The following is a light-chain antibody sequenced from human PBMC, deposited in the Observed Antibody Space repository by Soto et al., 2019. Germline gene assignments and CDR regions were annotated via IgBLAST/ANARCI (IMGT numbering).Light chain of an antibody. CDR2: DVS. Sequence: QSVLAQPASVSGSPGQSITISCTGTSSDVGGYNYVSWYQQYPGKVPKLIIFDVSNRPSGVSNRFSGSKSGNTASLTISGLQAEDEADYYCSSYTNILGVFGTGTKVTVL. CDR1: SSDVGGYNY. CDR3: SSYTNILGV. J-gene: IGLJ1*01. V-gene: IGLV2-14*01.